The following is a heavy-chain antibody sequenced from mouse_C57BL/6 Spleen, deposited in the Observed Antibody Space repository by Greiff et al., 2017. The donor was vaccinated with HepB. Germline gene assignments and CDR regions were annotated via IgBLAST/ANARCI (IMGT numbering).Heavy chain of an antibody. CDR2: ISYDGSN. D-gene: IGHD1-1*01. CDR1: GYSITSGYY. Sequence: EVHLVESGPGLVKPSQSLSLTCSVTGYSITSGYYWNWIRQFPGNKLEWIGYISYDGSNNYNPSLKNRISITRDTSKNQFFLKLNSVTTEDTATYYCARGDYYGSSPFAYWGQGTLVTVSA. V-gene: IGHV3-6*01. CDR3: ARGDYYGSSPFAY. J-gene: IGHJ3*01.